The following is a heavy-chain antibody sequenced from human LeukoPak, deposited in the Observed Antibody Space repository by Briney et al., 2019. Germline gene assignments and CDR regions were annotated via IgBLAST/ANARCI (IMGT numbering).Heavy chain of an antibody. J-gene: IGHJ4*02. V-gene: IGHV1-69*13. CDR3: ARVAAAGYSFDY. Sequence: SVKVSCNASGGTFSSYAISWVRQAPGQGLEWMGGIIPIFGTANYAQKFQGRVTITADESTSTAYMELSSLRSEDTAVCYCARVAAAGYSFDYWGQGTLVTVSS. CDR1: GGTFSSYA. CDR2: IIPIFGTA. D-gene: IGHD6-13*01.